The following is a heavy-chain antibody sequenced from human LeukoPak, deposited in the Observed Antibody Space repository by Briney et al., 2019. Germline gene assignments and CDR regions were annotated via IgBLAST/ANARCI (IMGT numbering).Heavy chain of an antibody. V-gene: IGHV3-53*01. CDR3: ARDWDPLSHLRY. Sequence: PGGSLRLSCAASGFTFSSNYMSWVRQAPGKGLEWVSVIYSGGSTYYSDSVKGRFTISRDNSKSTLYLQMNSLRAEDTAVYYCARDWDPLSHLRYWGQGTLVTVSS. CDR1: GFTFSSNY. D-gene: IGHD1-26*01. J-gene: IGHJ4*02. CDR2: IYSGGST.